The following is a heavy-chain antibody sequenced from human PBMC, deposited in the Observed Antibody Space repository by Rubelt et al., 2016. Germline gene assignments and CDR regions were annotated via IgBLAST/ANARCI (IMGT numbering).Heavy chain of an antibody. Sequence: VQLVESGGGVVQPGGSLRLSCVASGFTFNQHWMSWVRQAPGKGLEWVSRINSDGSSTSYADSVKGRFTISRDNAKNTLHLQVNSLRAEDTAVYYCARVGGYNGVGGYWGQGTLVTVSS. CDR1: GFTFNQHW. CDR2: INSDGSST. CDR3: ARVGGYNGVGGY. J-gene: IGHJ4*02. V-gene: IGHV3-74*01. D-gene: IGHD5-24*01.